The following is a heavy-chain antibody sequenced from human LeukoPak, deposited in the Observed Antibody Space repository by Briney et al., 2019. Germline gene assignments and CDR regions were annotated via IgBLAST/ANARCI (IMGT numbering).Heavy chain of an antibody. D-gene: IGHD2-2*02. J-gene: IGHJ3*02. V-gene: IGHV3-30-3*01. CDR2: ISYDGSNK. CDR1: GFTFSSYA. CDR3: ARRLYCTSSSCHTGPDAFDI. Sequence: GRSLRLSCAASGFTFSSYAMHWVRQAPGKGLEWVAVISYDGSNKYYADSVKGRFTISRDNSKNTLYLQMNSLRAEDTAVYYCARRLYCTSSSCHTGPDAFDIWGQGTMVTVSS.